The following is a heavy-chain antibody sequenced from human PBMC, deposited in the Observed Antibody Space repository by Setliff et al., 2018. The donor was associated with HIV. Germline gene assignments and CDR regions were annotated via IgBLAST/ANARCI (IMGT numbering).Heavy chain of an antibody. J-gene: IGHJ3*02. Sequence: PSETLSLTCTVSGGSISTGGYYWTWVRQHPGKGLEWIGYIYHSGTTNYSPSLKSRVTISIDASKNQFSLKLSPGTPADTAVYTCASISGSGTGQWDAAFDIWGQGTRVT. CDR3: ASISGSGTGQWDAAFDI. CDR1: GGSISTGGYY. CDR2: IYHSGTT. D-gene: IGHD3-10*01. V-gene: IGHV4-31*03.